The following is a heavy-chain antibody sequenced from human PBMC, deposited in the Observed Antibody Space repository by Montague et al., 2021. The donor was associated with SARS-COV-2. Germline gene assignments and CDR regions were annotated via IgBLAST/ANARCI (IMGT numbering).Heavy chain of an antibody. J-gene: IGHJ6*02. D-gene: IGHD6-19*01. V-gene: IGHV3-66*01. CDR1: GFTVSSNY. CDR3: ARAPGSSYSSGWYDYYYGMDV. CDR2: ICSGSGST. Sequence: SLRLSCAASGFTVSSNYMSWVRQAPGKGLEWVSVICSGSGSTYYADSVKGRFTISRDISKNTLYLQMNSLRAEGTAVYYCARAPGSSYSSGWYDYYYGMDVWGQGTTVTVSS.